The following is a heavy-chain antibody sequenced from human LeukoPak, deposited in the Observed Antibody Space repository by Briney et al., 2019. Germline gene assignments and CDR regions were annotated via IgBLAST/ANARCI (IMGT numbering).Heavy chain of an antibody. CDR3: ASTIYGDYGPAMDY. D-gene: IGHD4-17*01. CDR1: GYSFTSYW. J-gene: IGHJ4*02. CDR2: IYPGASDT. Sequence: GESLQISCKGSGYSFTSYWIGWVRQMPGKGLEWMGIIYPGASDTRYSPSFLCHVTISADKSISTAYLQWSSLKASDTAMYYCASTIYGDYGPAMDYWGQGTLVTVSS. V-gene: IGHV5-51*01.